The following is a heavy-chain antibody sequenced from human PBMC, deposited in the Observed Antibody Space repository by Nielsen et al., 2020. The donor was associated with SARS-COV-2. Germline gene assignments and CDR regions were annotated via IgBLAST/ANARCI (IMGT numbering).Heavy chain of an antibody. CDR2: IYYSGST. CDR1: GGSISSGGYY. J-gene: IGHJ4*02. D-gene: IGHD1-26*01. Sequence: SETLSLTCTVSGGSISSGGYYWSWIRQPPGKGLEWIGYIYYSGSTNYNPSLKSRVTISVDTSKNQFSLKLSSVTAADTAVYYCARGPDRVGATGGFDYWGQGTLVTVSS. V-gene: IGHV4-61*08. CDR3: ARGPDRVGATGGFDY.